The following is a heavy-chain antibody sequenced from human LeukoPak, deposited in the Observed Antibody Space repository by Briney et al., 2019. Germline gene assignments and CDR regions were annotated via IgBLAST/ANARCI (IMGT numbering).Heavy chain of an antibody. CDR2: IIPIFGTA. Sequence: GASVKVSCKASGGTFSSYAISWVRQAPGQGLEWMGGIIPIFGTANYAQKFQGRVTITTDESTSTAYMELSSLRSEDTAVYYCARDPYSGSSIPGEGDWGQGTLVTVSS. D-gene: IGHD1-26*01. CDR1: GGTFSSYA. V-gene: IGHV1-69*05. CDR3: ARDPYSGSSIPGEGD. J-gene: IGHJ4*02.